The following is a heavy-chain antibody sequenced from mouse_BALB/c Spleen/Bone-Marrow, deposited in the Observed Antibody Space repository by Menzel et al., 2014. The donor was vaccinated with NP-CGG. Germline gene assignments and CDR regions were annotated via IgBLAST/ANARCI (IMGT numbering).Heavy chain of an antibody. V-gene: IGHV5-6-2*01. D-gene: IGHD1-1*01. Sequence: EVKVEESGGGLVKLGGSLKLSCAASGFTFSSYYMSWVRQTPEKRLELVAAINSNGGSTYYPDTVKGRFTISRDNAKNTLYLQMSSLKSEDTALYYCARHGSSYAMDYWGQGTSVTVSS. CDR1: GFTFSSYY. J-gene: IGHJ4*01. CDR2: INSNGGST. CDR3: ARHGSSYAMDY.